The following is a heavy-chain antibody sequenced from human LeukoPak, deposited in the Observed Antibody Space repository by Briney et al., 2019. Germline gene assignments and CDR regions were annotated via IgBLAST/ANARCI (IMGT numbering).Heavy chain of an antibody. CDR2: INTNTGNP. D-gene: IGHD6-13*01. CDR3: ARDRGYSSSWYRNWFDP. CDR1: GYTFTSYA. J-gene: IGHJ5*02. Sequence: ASVKVSCKASGYTFTSYAMNWVRQAPGQGLEWMGWINTNTGNPTYAQGFTGRFVFSLDTSVSTAFPQISSLKAEDTAVYYCARDRGYSSSWYRNWFDPWGQGTLVTVSS. V-gene: IGHV7-4-1*02.